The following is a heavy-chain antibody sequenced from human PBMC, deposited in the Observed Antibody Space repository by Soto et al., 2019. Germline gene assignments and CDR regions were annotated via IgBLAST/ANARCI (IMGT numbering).Heavy chain of an antibody. CDR1: GGSISSSSYY. CDR3: ASYDFWSGYSPYGMDV. V-gene: IGHV4-39*01. D-gene: IGHD3-3*01. J-gene: IGHJ6*02. Sequence: SETLSLTCTVSGGSISSSSYYWGWIRQPPGKGLEWIGSIYYSGSTYYNPSLKSRVTISVDTSKNQFSLKLSSVTAADTAVYYCASYDFWSGYSPYGMDVWGQGTTVTVSS. CDR2: IYYSGST.